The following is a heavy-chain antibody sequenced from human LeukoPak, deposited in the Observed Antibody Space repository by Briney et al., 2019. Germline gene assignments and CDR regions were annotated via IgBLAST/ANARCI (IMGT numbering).Heavy chain of an antibody. V-gene: IGHV3-21*01. J-gene: IGHJ4*02. Sequence: ETLSLTCTVSGASFSSGDQYWNWVRQAPGKGLEWVSSISSRSSYIYYADSVKGRFTISRDNAKNSLYLQMNSLRAEDTAVYYSARGQGTYNWNYDDYWGQGTLVTVSS. D-gene: IGHD1-7*01. CDR2: ISSRSSYI. CDR1: GASFSSGDQY. CDR3: ARGQGTYNWNYDDY.